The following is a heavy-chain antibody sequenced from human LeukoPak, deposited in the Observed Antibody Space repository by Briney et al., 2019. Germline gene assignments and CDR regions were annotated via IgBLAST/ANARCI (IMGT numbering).Heavy chain of an antibody. D-gene: IGHD2-15*01. CDR2: ISAYNGNT. V-gene: IGHV1-18*01. CDR1: GYTFTSYD. Sequence: ASVKVSCKASGYTFTSYDISWVRQAPGQGLEWMGWISAYNGNTNYAQKLQGRVTMTTDTSTSTAYMELRSLRSDDTAVYYCARAQGCSGGSCYRRAFDIWGQGTMVTVSS. CDR3: ARAQGCSGGSCYRRAFDI. J-gene: IGHJ3*02.